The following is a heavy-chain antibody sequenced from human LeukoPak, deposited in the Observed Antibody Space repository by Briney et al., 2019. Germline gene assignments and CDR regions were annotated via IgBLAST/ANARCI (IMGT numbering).Heavy chain of an antibody. CDR1: GGSISSYY. D-gene: IGHD2-15*01. CDR3: ARGSPIYCSGGSCYEYYYYYYMDV. V-gene: IGHV4-59*12. Sequence: SETLSLTCTVSGGSISSYYWSWIRQPPGKGLEWIGYIYYSGSTNYNPSLKSRVTISVDTSKNQFSLKLSSVTAADTAVYYCARGSPIYCSGGSCYEYYYYYYMDVWGKGTTVTVSS. CDR2: IYYSGST. J-gene: IGHJ6*03.